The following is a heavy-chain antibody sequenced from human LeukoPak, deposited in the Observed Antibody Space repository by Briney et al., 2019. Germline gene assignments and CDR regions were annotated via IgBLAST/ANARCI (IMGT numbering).Heavy chain of an antibody. CDR1: GGSISSYH. CDR3: ARETGFRGVIWE. CDR2: IYYSGST. Sequence: SETLSLTCTVSGGSISSYHWSWIRQPPGKGLEWIGYIYYSGSTNYNPSLKSRVTISVDTSKNQFSLKLSSVTAADTAVCYCARETGFRGVIWEWGQGTLVTVSS. V-gene: IGHV4-59*01. J-gene: IGHJ4*02. D-gene: IGHD3-10*01.